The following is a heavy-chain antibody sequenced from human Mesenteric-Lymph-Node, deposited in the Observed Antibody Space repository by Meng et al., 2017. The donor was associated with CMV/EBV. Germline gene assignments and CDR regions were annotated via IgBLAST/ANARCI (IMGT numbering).Heavy chain of an antibody. Sequence: GGSLRLSCAASGFTVSSYYMSWVRQAPGKGLEWVSVIYSGGSTYYADSVKGRFTISRDNSKNTLYLQMNSLRAEDTAVYYCAKDFIVGATRGNDAFDIWGHGTMVTVSS. CDR2: IYSGGST. CDR3: AKDFIVGATRGNDAFDI. CDR1: GFTVSSYY. J-gene: IGHJ3*02. V-gene: IGHV3-66*02. D-gene: IGHD1-26*01.